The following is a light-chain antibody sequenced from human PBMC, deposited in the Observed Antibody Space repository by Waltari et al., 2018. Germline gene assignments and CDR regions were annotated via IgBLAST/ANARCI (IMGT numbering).Light chain of an antibody. V-gene: IGKV1-39*01. CDR2: AAS. CDR1: KSLSIY. CDR3: QQSYSTPPYT. Sequence: DIQMTHSPSSLSASIGDTVTITCRASKSLSIYLNWYQQKPGKAPKLLINAASNLQSGVPSRFSGSGSGTDFTLTISSLQPEDFATYYCQQSYSTPPYTFGQGTKLEIK. J-gene: IGKJ2*01.